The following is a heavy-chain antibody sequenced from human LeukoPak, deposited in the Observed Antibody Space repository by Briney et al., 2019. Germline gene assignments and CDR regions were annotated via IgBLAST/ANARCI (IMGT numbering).Heavy chain of an antibody. CDR2: INPNTGDT. J-gene: IGHJ4*02. V-gene: IGHV1-2*02. CDR3: ARDHEDYDRSGYYSLGC. CDR1: AYTFTDYS. Sequence: ASVKVSCKASAYTFTDYSLHWVRQAPGQGLEWMGWINPNTGDTNYAQKFQGRVTMTSETSISTAYLELSSLRSDDTAVYYCARDHEDYDRSGYYSLGCWGQGTLVTVSS. D-gene: IGHD3-22*01.